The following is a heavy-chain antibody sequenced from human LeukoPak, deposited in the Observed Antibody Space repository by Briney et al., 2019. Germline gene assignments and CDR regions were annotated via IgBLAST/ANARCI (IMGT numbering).Heavy chain of an antibody. V-gene: IGHV4-59*08. Sequence: PSETLSLTCTVSGGSISSYYWSWIRQPPGKGLEWIGYIYYSGSTSYNPSLTSRVTISVDTSKNQFSLRLSSVTAADTAVYYCAATTLANWFDPWGQGTLVTVSS. CDR1: GGSISSYY. CDR3: AATTLANWFDP. D-gene: IGHD4-23*01. CDR2: IYYSGST. J-gene: IGHJ5*02.